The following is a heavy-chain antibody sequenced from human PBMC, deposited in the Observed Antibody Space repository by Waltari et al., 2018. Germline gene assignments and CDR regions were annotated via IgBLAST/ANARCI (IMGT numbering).Heavy chain of an antibody. CDR2: IKQDGSEK. V-gene: IGHV3-7*01. CDR1: GFTFSNFW. CDR3: STSLNV. J-gene: IGHJ6*02. Sequence: EVHLVESGGNLVQPGGSLRLSGAASGFTFSNFWMDWVRQAPGKGLEWVANIKQDGSEKYYVDSVKGRFTISRDNTKNSLYLQMDSVRAEDTAVYYCSTSLNVWGQGTTVTVSS.